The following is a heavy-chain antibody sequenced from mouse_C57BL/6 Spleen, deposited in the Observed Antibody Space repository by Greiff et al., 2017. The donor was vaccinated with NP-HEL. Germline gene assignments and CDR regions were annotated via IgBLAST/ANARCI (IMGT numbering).Heavy chain of an antibody. V-gene: IGHV2-6*01. J-gene: IGHJ3*01. D-gene: IGHD1-1*01. Sequence: VKLMESGPGLVAPSQSLSITCTVSGFSLTSYGVDWVRQSPGKGLEWLGVIWGVGSTNYYSALKSRLSISKDNSKSQVFLKMNSLQTDDTAMYDWASERNYGSSYGFAYWGQGTLVTVSA. CDR2: IWGVGST. CDR1: GFSLTSYG. CDR3: ASERNYGSSYGFAY.